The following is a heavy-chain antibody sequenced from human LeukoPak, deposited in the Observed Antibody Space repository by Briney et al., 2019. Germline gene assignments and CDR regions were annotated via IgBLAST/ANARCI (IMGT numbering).Heavy chain of an antibody. CDR3: ARVLAVADPYDY. D-gene: IGHD6-19*01. V-gene: IGHV3-30*04. CDR2: ISYDGSNK. CDR1: GFTFSSYA. J-gene: IGHJ4*02. Sequence: GGSLRLSCAASGFTFSSYAMHWVRQAPGKGLEWVAVISYDGSNKYYADSVKGRFTISRDNSKNTLYLQVNSLRAEDTAVYYCARVLAVADPYDYWGQGTLVTVSS.